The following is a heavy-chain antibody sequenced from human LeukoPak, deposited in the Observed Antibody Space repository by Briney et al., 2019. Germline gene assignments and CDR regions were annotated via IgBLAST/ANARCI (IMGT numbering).Heavy chain of an antibody. CDR3: ASRFTARQLVPADYYHMDV. CDR2: IIPIFGTA. CDR1: GGTFSSYA. J-gene: IGHJ6*03. Sequence: ASVKVSCKASGGTFSSYAIIWVRQAPGQGLEWMGGIIPIFGTANYAQKFQGRVTITTDGSTSTAYMELSSLRSEDTAVYYCASRFTARQLVPADYYHMDVWGKGTTVFVSS. D-gene: IGHD6-13*01. V-gene: IGHV1-69*05.